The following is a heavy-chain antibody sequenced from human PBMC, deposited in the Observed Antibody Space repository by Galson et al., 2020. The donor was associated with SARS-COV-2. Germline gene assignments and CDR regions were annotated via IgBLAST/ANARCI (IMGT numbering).Heavy chain of an antibody. CDR2: IFFDGSEK. D-gene: IGHD6-19*01. CDR3: ARDGQSGRGWAFDY. V-gene: IGHV3-33*01. J-gene: IGHJ4*02. CDR1: GFTFSDHA. Sequence: GESLKISCAASGFTFSDHAMHWVRQAPGKGLEWVAQIFFDGSEKYYGDSVRGRFTISRDSSKNTVYLEMNNLRVDDTAVYYWARDGQSGRGWAFDYWGQGTLLSVSS.